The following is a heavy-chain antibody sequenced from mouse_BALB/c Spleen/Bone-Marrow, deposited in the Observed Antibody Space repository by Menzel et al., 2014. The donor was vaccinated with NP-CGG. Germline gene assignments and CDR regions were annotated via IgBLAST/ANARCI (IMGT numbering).Heavy chain of an antibody. CDR1: GFTFSSYT. CDR2: ISNGGGST. CDR3: ARRSAATYYFDY. J-gene: IGHJ2*01. Sequence: EVMLVESGGGLVQPGGSLKLSCAAPGFTFSSYTMSWVRQTPEKRLEWVAYISNGGGSTCYPDTVKGRFTISRDNAKNTLYLQMSSLKSEDTAMYYCARRSAATYYFDYWGQGTTLTVSS. D-gene: IGHD1-2*01. V-gene: IGHV5-12-2*01.